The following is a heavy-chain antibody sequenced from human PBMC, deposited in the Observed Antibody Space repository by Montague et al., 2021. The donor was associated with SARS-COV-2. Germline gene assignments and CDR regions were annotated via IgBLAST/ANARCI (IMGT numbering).Heavy chain of an antibody. CDR1: GGSISSYY. Sequence: SETLSLTCTVSGGSISSYYWGWIRQPPGKGLEWIGYISYSGSTNYNPSLKSRVTMSVDTSKNHFSLKLNSVTAADTAAYYCARDGCSGGSCYYNWFDPWGQGTLVTVSS. CDR3: ARDGCSGGSCYYNWFDP. V-gene: IGHV4-59*01. J-gene: IGHJ5*02. CDR2: ISYSGST. D-gene: IGHD2-15*01.